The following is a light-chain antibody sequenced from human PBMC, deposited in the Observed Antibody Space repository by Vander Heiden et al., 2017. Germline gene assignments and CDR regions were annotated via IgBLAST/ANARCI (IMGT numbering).Light chain of an antibody. CDR3: AAWDDSLSGWL. J-gene: IGLJ3*02. V-gene: IGLV1-44*01. Sequence: QSVLTPPSASGTPGQRVTISCSGSSSNIGSNTVNWYQQLPGTAPKLLIYSNNQRPSGVPDRFSGSKSGTSASLAISGLQSEDEADFYCAAWDDSLSGWLFGGGTKLTVL. CDR2: SNN. CDR1: SSNIGSNT.